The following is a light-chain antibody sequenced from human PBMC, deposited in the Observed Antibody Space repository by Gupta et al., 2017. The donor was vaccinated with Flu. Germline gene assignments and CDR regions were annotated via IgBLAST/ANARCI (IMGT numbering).Light chain of an antibody. J-gene: IGLJ1*01. CDR1: SSDVVGYNY. Sequence: SALPQPASASGSPGPSITTSCTGTSSDVVGYNYVSWYQQHQGKAPNLMIYYVSNRPSGVSNRFSGSKSGNTASLTTVGLQAEEEADDYCSSYTSSSTSFVFGTGTKVTVL. CDR2: YVS. V-gene: IGLV2-14*01. CDR3: SSYTSSSTSFV.